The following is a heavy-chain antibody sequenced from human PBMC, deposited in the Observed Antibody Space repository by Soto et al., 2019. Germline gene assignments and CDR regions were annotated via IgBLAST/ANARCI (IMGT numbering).Heavy chain of an antibody. V-gene: IGHV4-39*01. CDR2: IYYSVSA. J-gene: IGHJ3*02. CDR1: GGSISSSSYY. CDR3: VASMVRGVILAFDI. Sequence: PSETLSLTCTVSGGSISSSSYYWGWIRQPPGKGLEWIGSIYYSVSAYYNPSLKSRVTISVDTSKNQFSLKLSSVTAADTAVYYCVASMVRGVILAFDIWGQGTMVTVSS. D-gene: IGHD3-10*01.